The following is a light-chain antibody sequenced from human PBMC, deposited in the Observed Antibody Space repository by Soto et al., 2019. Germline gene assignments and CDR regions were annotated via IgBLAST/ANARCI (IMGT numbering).Light chain of an antibody. Sequence: IQMTQSPSTLSASVGDRVSITCRASQTIFSWLAWYQQKPGKAPNLLSYKASSLESGVPSRYSGSGSGTEFPLTISGLQPDDFAAYYCQQYNSYPYSFGQGTKLEIK. CDR1: QTIFSW. J-gene: IGKJ2*03. CDR2: KAS. V-gene: IGKV1-5*03. CDR3: QQYNSYPYS.